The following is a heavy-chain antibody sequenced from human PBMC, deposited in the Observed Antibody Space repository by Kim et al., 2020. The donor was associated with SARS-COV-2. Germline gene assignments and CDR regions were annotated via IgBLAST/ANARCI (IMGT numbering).Heavy chain of an antibody. V-gene: IGHV1-18*01. Sequence: YAQKLQGRVTMTTDTSTSTAYMELRSLRSDDTAVYYCARDMIAVAGLKAYWGQGTLVTVSS. J-gene: IGHJ4*02. D-gene: IGHD6-19*01. CDR3: ARDMIAVAGLKAY.